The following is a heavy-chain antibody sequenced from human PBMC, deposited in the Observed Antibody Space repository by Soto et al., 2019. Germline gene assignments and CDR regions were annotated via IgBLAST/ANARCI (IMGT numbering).Heavy chain of an antibody. Sequence: GGSLRLSCAASGFTFSSYWMHWVRQAPGKGLVWVSRISSTGSSTSYADSVKGRFTISRDNSKNTLYLQMNSLRAEDTAIYYCAKITSGWPYDAFDIWGQGTMVTVSS. D-gene: IGHD6-19*01. CDR2: ISSTGSST. CDR1: GFTFSSYW. V-gene: IGHV3-74*01. CDR3: AKITSGWPYDAFDI. J-gene: IGHJ3*02.